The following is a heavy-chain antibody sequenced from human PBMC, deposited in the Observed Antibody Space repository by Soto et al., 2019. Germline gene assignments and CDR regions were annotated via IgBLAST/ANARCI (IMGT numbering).Heavy chain of an antibody. D-gene: IGHD6-6*01. CDR2: ISSSSSYI. CDR3: ASRGSSYY. J-gene: IGHJ4*02. Sequence: EVQLVESGGGLVKPGGSLRLSCAASGFTFSSYSMNWVRQAPGKGLEWVSFISSSSSYIYYADSVKGRSTISRDNAKNSLYLQMNSLRAEDSAVYYCASRGSSYYWGQGTLVTVSS. CDR1: GFTFSSYS. V-gene: IGHV3-21*01.